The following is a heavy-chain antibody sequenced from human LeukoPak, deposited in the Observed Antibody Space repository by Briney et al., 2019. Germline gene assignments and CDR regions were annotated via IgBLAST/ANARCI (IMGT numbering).Heavy chain of an antibody. Sequence: QPGGSLRLSCAASRFTFSSYAMHWVRQAPGKGLEWVAVISYDGSNKYYADSVKGRFTTSRDNSRNTLYLQMNSLRAEGTAVYYCATARDYYDTSAHSRDHFDYWGQGTLVTVSS. CDR2: ISYDGSNK. D-gene: IGHD3-22*01. CDR1: RFTFSSYA. J-gene: IGHJ4*02. V-gene: IGHV3-30-3*01. CDR3: ATARDYYDTSAHSRDHFDY.